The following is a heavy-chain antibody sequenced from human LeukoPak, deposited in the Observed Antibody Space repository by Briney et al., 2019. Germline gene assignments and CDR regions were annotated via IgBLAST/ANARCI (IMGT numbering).Heavy chain of an antibody. Sequence: PSETLSLTCTVSGGSISSSSYYWGWIRQPPGKGLEWIGSIYYSGSTYYNPSLKSRVTISVDTSKNQFSLKLSSVTAADTAVYYCARFTLSSGWYVVDYWGQGTLATVSS. CDR1: GGSISSSSYY. V-gene: IGHV4-39*01. D-gene: IGHD6-19*01. J-gene: IGHJ4*02. CDR2: IYYSGST. CDR3: ARFTLSSGWYVVDY.